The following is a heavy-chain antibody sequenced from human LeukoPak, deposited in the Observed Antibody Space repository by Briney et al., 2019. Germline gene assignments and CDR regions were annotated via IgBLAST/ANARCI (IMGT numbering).Heavy chain of an antibody. CDR2: IIPIFGTA. J-gene: IGHJ3*02. Sequence: SVTVSCKASGGTFSSYAISWVRQAPGQGLEWMGGIIPIFGTANYAQKFQGRVTITADESTSTAYMELSSLRSEDTAVYYCARDWLIGVSHSRYYDILTGYYNNDAFDIWGQGTMVTVSS. V-gene: IGHV1-69*13. CDR1: GGTFSSYA. D-gene: IGHD3-9*01. CDR3: ARDWLIGVSHSRYYDILTGYYNNDAFDI.